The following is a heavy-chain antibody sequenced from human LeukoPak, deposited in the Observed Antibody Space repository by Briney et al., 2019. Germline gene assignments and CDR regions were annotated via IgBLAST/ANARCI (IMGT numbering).Heavy chain of an antibody. CDR3: ARGIDSTYFDY. V-gene: IGHV1-69*13. CDR2: IIPIFGTA. D-gene: IGHD2/OR15-2a*01. J-gene: IGHJ4*02. Sequence: ASVKVSCKASEGTFSSYAISWVRQAPGQGLEWMGGIIPIFGTANYAQKFQGRVTITADESTSTAYMELSSLRSEDTAVYYCARGIDSTYFDYWGQGTLVTVSS. CDR1: EGTFSSYA.